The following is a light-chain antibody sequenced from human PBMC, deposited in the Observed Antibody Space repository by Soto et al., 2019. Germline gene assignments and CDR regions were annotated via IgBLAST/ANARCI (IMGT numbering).Light chain of an antibody. J-gene: IGKJ5*01. V-gene: IGKV3-15*01. Sequence: ILMTHSPATLSVSPGERATLSCRASQSVSSNLAWYQQKPGQAPRLLLYGASTRATGIPARFSGSGSGTEFTLTISSLQSEDFVVYYCQQYNSWPPITFGQGTRLEIK. CDR1: QSVSSN. CDR2: GAS. CDR3: QQYNSWPPIT.